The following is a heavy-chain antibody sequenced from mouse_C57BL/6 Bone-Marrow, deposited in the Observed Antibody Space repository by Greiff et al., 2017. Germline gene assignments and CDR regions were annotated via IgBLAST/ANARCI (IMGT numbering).Heavy chain of an antibody. V-gene: IGHV2-2*01. Sequence: VKLQESGPGLVQPSQSLSITCTVSGFSLTSYGVHWVRQSPGKGLEWLGVIWSGGSTDYNAAFISRLGISKDNSKSQVFFKMNSLQADDTAIYYCARKPITTVVATEAMDYWGQGTSVTVSS. J-gene: IGHJ4*01. D-gene: IGHD1-1*01. CDR2: IWSGGST. CDR1: GFSLTSYG. CDR3: ARKPITTVVATEAMDY.